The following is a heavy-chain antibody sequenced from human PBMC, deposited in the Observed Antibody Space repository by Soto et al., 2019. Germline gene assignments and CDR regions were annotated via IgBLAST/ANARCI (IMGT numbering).Heavy chain of an antibody. CDR3: ARFLFTRARNPGGYSGYDY. CDR1: GYTFTSYG. Sequence: QVQLVQSGAEVKKPGASVKVSCKASGYTFTSYGISWVRQAPGQGLEWMGWISAYNGNTNYAQKLQGRVTMTTDTSTSTAYMELRSPRSDDTAVYYCARFLFTRARNPGGYSGYDYWGQGTLVTVSS. J-gene: IGHJ4*02. V-gene: IGHV1-18*01. CDR2: ISAYNGNT. D-gene: IGHD5-12*01.